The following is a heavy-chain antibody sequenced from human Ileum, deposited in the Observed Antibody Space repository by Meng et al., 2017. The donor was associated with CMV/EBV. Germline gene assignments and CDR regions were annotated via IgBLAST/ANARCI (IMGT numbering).Heavy chain of an antibody. Sequence: FTGYYMHWGRQAPGQGLEWMGWINPNSGGTNYAQKFQGRVTMTRDTSISTAYMELSRLRSDDTAVYYCARETPYCSSTSCYIWFDPWGQGTLVTVSS. J-gene: IGHJ5*02. V-gene: IGHV1-2*02. CDR3: ARETPYCSSTSCYIWFDP. CDR2: INPNSGGT. CDR1: FTGYY. D-gene: IGHD2-2*02.